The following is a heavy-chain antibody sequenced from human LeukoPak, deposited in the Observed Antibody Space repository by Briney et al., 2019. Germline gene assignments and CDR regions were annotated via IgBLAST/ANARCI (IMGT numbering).Heavy chain of an antibody. J-gene: IGHJ4*02. CDR1: GVTVSSNN. CDR2: IPYDGNEK. D-gene: IGHD3-16*01. Sequence: GGSLRLXCAASGVTVSSNNMNWVRQAPGKELEWVAFIPYDGNEKYFADSVKGRFTISRDNSENTVYLQMSSLRIEDTAVYYCAKDQNGGWGQGTQVTVSS. V-gene: IGHV3-30*02. CDR3: AKDQNGG.